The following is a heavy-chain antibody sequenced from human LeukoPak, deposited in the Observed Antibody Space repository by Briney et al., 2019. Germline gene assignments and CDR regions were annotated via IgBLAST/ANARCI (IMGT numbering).Heavy chain of an antibody. CDR1: GGSFSGYY. CDR3: GIRPFLTRRISRAFDI. V-gene: IGHV4-34*01. J-gene: IGHJ3*02. D-gene: IGHD1-14*01. Sequence: PSETLSLTCAVYGGSFSGYYWSWIRQPPGKGLEWIGEINHSGSTNYSPSLKSRVTISVDTYKNQFSLKLSSVTAADTGVYYCGIRPFLTRRISRAFDIWGQGTMVTVSS. CDR2: INHSGST.